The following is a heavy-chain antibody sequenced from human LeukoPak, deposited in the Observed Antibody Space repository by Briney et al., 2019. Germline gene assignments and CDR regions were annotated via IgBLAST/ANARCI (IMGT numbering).Heavy chain of an antibody. J-gene: IGHJ4*02. Sequence: PGGSLRLSCAASGFTFSSYGMHWVRQAPGKGLEWVAVISYDGSNKYYADSVKGRFTISRDNSKNTLYLQVNSLRAEDTAVYYRAKGSDWLRHFDYWGQGTLVTVSS. CDR2: ISYDGSNK. D-gene: IGHD3-9*01. CDR3: AKGSDWLRHFDY. CDR1: GFTFSSYG. V-gene: IGHV3-30*18.